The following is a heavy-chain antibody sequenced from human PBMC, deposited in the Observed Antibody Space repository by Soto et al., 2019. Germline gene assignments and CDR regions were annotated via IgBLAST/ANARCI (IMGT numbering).Heavy chain of an antibody. CDR2: IYHSGST. CDR3: ASVSGSYYYGMDV. V-gene: IGHV4-4*02. Sequence: QVQLQESGPGLVKPSGTLSLTCAVSGGSISSSNWWSWGRQPPGKGLEWIGEIYHSGSTNYNPALKSRVTISVDKSKNQFSLKLSSVTAADTAVYYCASVSGSYYYGMDVWGQGTTVTVSS. D-gene: IGHD1-26*01. J-gene: IGHJ6*02. CDR1: GGSISSSNW.